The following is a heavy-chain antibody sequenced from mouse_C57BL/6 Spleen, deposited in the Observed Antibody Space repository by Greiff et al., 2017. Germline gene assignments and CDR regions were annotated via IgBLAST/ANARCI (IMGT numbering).Heavy chain of an antibody. D-gene: IGHD1-1*01. V-gene: IGHV5-9-1*02. Sequence: EVQLVESGEGLVKPGGSLKLSCAASGFTFSSYAMSWVRQTPEKRLEWVAYISSGGDYIYYADTVKGRFTISRDNARNTLYLQMSSLKSEDTAMYYCTRGENYYGSSPYYYAMDYWGQGTSVTVSS. CDR1: GFTFSSYA. CDR2: ISSGGDYI. J-gene: IGHJ4*01. CDR3: TRGENYYGSSPYYYAMDY.